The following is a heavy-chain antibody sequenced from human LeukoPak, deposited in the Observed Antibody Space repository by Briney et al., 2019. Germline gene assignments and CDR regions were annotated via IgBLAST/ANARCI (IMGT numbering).Heavy chain of an antibody. CDR1: GDSIGSDKW. CDR3: ARLKVGTTHPDY. V-gene: IGHV4-55*09. J-gene: IGHJ4*02. Sequence: SETLSLTCGVSGDSIGSDKWWTWVRQPPGKGLEWIGEIHHSGSTYYNPSLKNRVTISVDTSKNQFSLKLSSVTAEDTAVYYCARLKVGTTHPDYWGQGSLVTVSS. CDR2: IHHSGST. D-gene: IGHD1-26*01.